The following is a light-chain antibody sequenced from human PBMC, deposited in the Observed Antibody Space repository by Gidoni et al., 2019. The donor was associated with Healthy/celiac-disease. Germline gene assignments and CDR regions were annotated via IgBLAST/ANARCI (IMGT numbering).Light chain of an antibody. V-gene: IGKV3-20*01. CDR3: QQYGSSPLT. CDR1: QSVSSSY. CDR2: GAS. J-gene: IGKJ4*01. Sequence: EIVLTQSPGTLSLSPGERATLSCRASQSVSSSYLAWYQQKPGQAPRLLIYGASSRATGIPDSFSGSGSGTDFTLTIIRLDPEDFAVYYCQQYGSSPLTFGGGTKVEIK.